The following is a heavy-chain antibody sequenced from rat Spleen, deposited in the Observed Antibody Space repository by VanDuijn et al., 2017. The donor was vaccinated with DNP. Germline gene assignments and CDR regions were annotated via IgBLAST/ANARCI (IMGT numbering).Heavy chain of an antibody. Sequence: EVQLVESGGGLVQPGRSLKLSCVASRFTFNSYWMAWIRQVPGKGLEWVASVPSSGGSTYYPDSVKGRFTIPRDDAKDTLYHQMNSVRSEETAPYYCARVVDRHDGGDGDVLDAWGQGTSVTVSS. CDR2: VPSSGGST. CDR1: RFTFNSYW. J-gene: IGHJ4*01. V-gene: IGHV5-31*01. CDR3: ARVVDRHDGGDGDVLDA. D-gene: IGHD1-12*02.